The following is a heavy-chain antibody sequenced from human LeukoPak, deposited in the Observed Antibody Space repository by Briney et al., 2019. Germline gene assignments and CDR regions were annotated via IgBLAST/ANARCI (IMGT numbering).Heavy chain of an antibody. Sequence: GGSLRLSCAASGFTFSSYTMIWVRQAPGKGLEWVSYISSSSTIYYADPVKGRFTISRDNAKNSLYLQMNSLRAEDTAVYYCARSFYYIDYWGQGTLVTVSS. D-gene: IGHD3-3*02. CDR1: GFTFSSYT. CDR3: ARSFYYIDY. J-gene: IGHJ4*02. CDR2: ISSSSTI. V-gene: IGHV3-48*04.